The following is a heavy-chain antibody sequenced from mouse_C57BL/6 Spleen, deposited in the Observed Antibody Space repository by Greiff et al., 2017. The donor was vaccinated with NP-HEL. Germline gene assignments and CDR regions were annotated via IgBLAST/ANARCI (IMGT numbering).Heavy chain of an antibody. D-gene: IGHD3-2*02. V-gene: IGHV5-17*01. CDR2: ISSGSSTI. J-gene: IGHJ3*01. CDR1: GFTFSDYG. Sequence: EVKLVESGGGLVKPGGSLKLSCAASGFTFSDYGMHWVRQAPEKGLEWVAYISSGSSTIYYADTVKGRFTISRDNAKNTLFLQMTSLRSEDTAMYYCARPRSSTAQAPAWFAYWGQGTLVTVSA. CDR3: ARPRSSTAQAPAWFAY.